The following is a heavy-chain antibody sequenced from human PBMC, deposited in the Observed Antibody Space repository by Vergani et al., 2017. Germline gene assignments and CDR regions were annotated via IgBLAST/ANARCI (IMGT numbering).Heavy chain of an antibody. V-gene: IGHV4-34*01. Sequence: QVQLQQWGAGLLKPSETLSLTCAVDGGSFSGYYWSWIRQHPGKGLEWIGEINHSGSTNYNPSLKSRLTISVDTSKNHFSLKLSSVTAADTAVYYCALLISTVKTVYYYYYGMDVWGQGTTVTVSS. D-gene: IGHD4-17*01. CDR2: INHSGST. J-gene: IGHJ6*02. CDR3: ALLISTVKTVYYYYYGMDV. CDR1: GGSFSGYY.